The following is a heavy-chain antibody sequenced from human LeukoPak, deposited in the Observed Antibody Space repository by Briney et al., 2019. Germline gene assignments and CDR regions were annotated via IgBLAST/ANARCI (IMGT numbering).Heavy chain of an antibody. J-gene: IGHJ5*02. CDR3: ARALYYYGSGSHGWFDP. CDR1: GGSFSGYY. CDR2: INHSGST. D-gene: IGHD3-10*01. Sequence: SQTLSLTCAVYGGSFSGYYWSWIRQPPGKGLEWIGEINHSGSTNYNPSLKSRVTISVDTSKNQFSLKLSSVTAADTAVYYCARALYYYGSGSHGWFDPWGQGTLVTVSS. V-gene: IGHV4-34*01.